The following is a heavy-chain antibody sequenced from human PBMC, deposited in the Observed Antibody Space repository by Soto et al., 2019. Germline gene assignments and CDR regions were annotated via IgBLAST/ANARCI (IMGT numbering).Heavy chain of an antibody. V-gene: IGHV3-15*07. J-gene: IGHJ4*01. CDR1: GFPFSNAW. CDR2: VKSKTDGGSS. CDR3: TTDSRTTQPGIRFDY. Sequence: PGGSLRLSCVASGFPFSNAWINWVRQVPGKGLEWVGRVKSKTDGGSSDYAAAVKGRFAVSRDDSRHIVYLQMNSLKIEDTGVYYCTTDSRTTQPGIRFDYWGHGTHVTVSS. D-gene: IGHD1-26*01.